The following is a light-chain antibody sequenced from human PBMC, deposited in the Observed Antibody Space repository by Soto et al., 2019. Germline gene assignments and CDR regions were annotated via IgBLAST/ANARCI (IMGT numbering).Light chain of an antibody. V-gene: IGLV2-8*01. CDR1: SSDVGGYKY. CDR2: EVN. CDR3: SSYAGINNLGV. J-gene: IGLJ1*01. Sequence: QSALTQPPSASGSPGQSVTISCTGTSSDVGGYKYVSWYQQHPGKAPNLMIFEVNKRPSGVPNRFSGSKSGNTASLTVSGLQDEDEADYYCSSYAGINNLGVFGTGTKVTVL.